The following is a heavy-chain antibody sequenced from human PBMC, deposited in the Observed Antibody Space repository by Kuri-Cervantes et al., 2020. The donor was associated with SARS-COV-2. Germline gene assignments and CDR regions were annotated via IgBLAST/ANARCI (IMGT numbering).Heavy chain of an antibody. V-gene: IGHV3-23*01. D-gene: IGHD3-16*01. Sequence: GESLKISCAASGFTFSSYAMSWVRQAPGKGLEWVSAISGSGGSTYYADSVKGRFTISRDNSKNTLYLQMNSLGAEDTAVYYCAKAGENYYYYMDVWGKGTTVTVSS. J-gene: IGHJ6*03. CDR2: ISGSGGST. CDR1: GFTFSSYA. CDR3: AKAGENYYYYMDV.